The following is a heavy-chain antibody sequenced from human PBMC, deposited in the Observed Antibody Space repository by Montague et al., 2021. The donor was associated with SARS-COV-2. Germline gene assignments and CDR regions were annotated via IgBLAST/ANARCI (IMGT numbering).Heavy chain of an antibody. J-gene: IGHJ4*02. V-gene: IGHV4-39*07. CDR2: IYYTGNR. CDR3: ARAGGFDNSGYVGRLRTYYFDY. CDR1: GASIRSSDHY. D-gene: IGHD3-22*01. Sequence: SETLSLTCTVSGASIRSSDHYWGWIRQPPGKGLEWIGSIYYTGNRYYTPSLTSRLTISVDTPRYQFSLELTSVTAADTAIYYCARAGGFDNSGYVGRLRTYYFDYWGQGLLVTVSS.